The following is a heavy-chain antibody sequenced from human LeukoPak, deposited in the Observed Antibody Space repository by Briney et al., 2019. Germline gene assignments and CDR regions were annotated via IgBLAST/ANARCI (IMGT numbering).Heavy chain of an antibody. D-gene: IGHD3-22*01. J-gene: IGHJ4*02. CDR1: GGSISSGIYY. CDR3: ARSGHYYDRSGYYSYYFDY. CDR2: IYTSGST. Sequence: SQTLSLTSTVSGGSISSGIYYFSSIRPPAGKGLGWIGRIYTSGSTNYNPSLKSRFTISVDTSKNKFSLKLSSVTAADTAVYYCARSGHYYDRSGYYSYYFDYWGQGTLATVSS. V-gene: IGHV4-61*02.